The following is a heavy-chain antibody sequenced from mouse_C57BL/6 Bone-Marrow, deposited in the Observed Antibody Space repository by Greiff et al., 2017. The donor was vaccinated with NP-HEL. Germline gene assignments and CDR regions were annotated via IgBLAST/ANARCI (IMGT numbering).Heavy chain of an antibody. Sequence: EVKLMESGGGLVQPGGSLKLSCAASGFTFSDYGMAWVRQAPRKGPEWVAFISNLAYSIYYADTVTGRFTISRENAKNTLYLEMSSLRSEDTAMYYCARDDGYYGAMDYWGQGTSVTVSS. CDR2: ISNLAYSI. V-gene: IGHV5-15*01. J-gene: IGHJ4*01. CDR1: GFTFSDYG. D-gene: IGHD2-3*01. CDR3: ARDDGYYGAMDY.